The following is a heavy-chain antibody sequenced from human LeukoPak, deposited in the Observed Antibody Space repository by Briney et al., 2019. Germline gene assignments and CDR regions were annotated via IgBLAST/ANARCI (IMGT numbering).Heavy chain of an antibody. CDR3: ARTVARPYSYDHYTWFDP. D-gene: IGHD5-18*01. CDR2: IYTSGST. J-gene: IGHJ5*02. Sequence: SETLSLTCTVSGGSISSGSYYWSWIRQPAGKGLEWIGRIYTSGSTNYNPSLKSRVTISVDTSKNQFSLKLSSVPAADTAVYYCARTVARPYSYDHYTWFDPWGQGTLVTVSS. V-gene: IGHV4-61*02. CDR1: GGSISSGSYY.